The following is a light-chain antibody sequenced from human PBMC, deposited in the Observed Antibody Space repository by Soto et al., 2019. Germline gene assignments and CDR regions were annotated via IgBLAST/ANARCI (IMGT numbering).Light chain of an antibody. Sequence: QSVLTQPPSVSGAPGQRVTISCTGSSSNIGAGSDVHWYQQVPGTAPKLLVYGSYNRPSGVPDRFSGSKSGPSASLAITGLQAEDEADFYCQSYDSSLSAWVFGTGTKATV. CDR1: SSNIGAGSD. CDR3: QSYDSSLSAWV. J-gene: IGLJ1*01. V-gene: IGLV1-40*01. CDR2: GSY.